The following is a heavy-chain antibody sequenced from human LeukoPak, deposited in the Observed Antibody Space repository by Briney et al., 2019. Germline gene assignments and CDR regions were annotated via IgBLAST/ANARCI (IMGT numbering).Heavy chain of an antibody. CDR1: GFTFSSYA. CDR2: ISGSGSNT. CDR3: AKGNGDYAIHPDY. D-gene: IGHD4-17*01. J-gene: IGHJ4*02. V-gene: IGHV3-23*01. Sequence: GGSLRLSCAASGFTFSSYAMTWVRQAPGKGLEWVSAISGSGSNTYYADSVKGRFTISRDNSKNTLNLQMNSLRADDTAVYYCAKGNGDYAIHPDYWGQGTLVTVSS.